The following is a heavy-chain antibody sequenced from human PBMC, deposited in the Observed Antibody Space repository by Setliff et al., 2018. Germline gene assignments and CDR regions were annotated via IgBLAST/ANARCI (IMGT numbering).Heavy chain of an antibody. V-gene: IGHV1-2*04. Sequence: ASVKVSCKASGYTFTGYYMHWVRQAPGQGLEWMGWINPNSGGTNYAQKFQGWVTMTRDTSISTAYMALSRLRSDDTAVYYCARDSGYYYDSSGRNWFDPWGQGTLVTVSS. J-gene: IGHJ5*02. CDR1: GYTFTGYY. D-gene: IGHD3-22*01. CDR3: ARDSGYYYDSSGRNWFDP. CDR2: INPNSGGT.